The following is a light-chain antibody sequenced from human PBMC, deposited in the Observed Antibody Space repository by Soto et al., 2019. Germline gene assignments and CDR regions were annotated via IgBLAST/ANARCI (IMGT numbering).Light chain of an antibody. CDR3: GSWDSSLSAVV. V-gene: IGLV1-51*01. Sequence: QAVVTQPPSVSAAPGQKVTISCSGSSSNIGKNFVSWYQQLPGTAPKLVVYDKNKRPSGIPDRFSVSKSGTSATLGITGLQTGDEADYYCGSWDSSLSAVVFGGGTKLTVL. J-gene: IGLJ2*01. CDR2: DKN. CDR1: SSNIGKNF.